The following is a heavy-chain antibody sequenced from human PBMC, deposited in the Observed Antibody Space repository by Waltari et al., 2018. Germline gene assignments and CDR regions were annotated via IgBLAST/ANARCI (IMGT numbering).Heavy chain of an antibody. CDR3: AKDAFGNTYLDF. CDR2: IWFDGSDK. J-gene: IGHJ4*02. V-gene: IGHV3-30*02. Sequence: VQLLESGGDLVPPGGSLRLSCAASGITFSNYAINWVRQAPGKGLGWVALIWFDGSDKFYADSVRGRFTISRDNSSRTLYLDMDSLRLDDTAMYYCAKDAFGNTYLDFWGQGTLVTVSS. CDR1: GITFSNYA. D-gene: IGHD2-2*02.